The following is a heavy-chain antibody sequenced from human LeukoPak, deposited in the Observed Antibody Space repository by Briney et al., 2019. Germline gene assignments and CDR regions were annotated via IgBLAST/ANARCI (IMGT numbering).Heavy chain of an antibody. D-gene: IGHD2-15*01. CDR1: GGSISSGSFY. CDR3: ALTKVVAATYDAFDI. CDR2: IYTSGTT. J-gene: IGHJ3*02. Sequence: PSETLSLTCTLSGGSISSGSFYLNWIRQPAGKGLEWIGRIYTSGTTTYNYSLKSRVTISIDTSKNQFSLKLRSVTAADTAVYYCALTKVVAATYDAFDIWGQGTMVTVSS. V-gene: IGHV4-61*02.